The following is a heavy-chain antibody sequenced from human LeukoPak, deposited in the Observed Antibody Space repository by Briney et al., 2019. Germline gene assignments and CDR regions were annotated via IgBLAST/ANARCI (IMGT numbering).Heavy chain of an antibody. J-gene: IGHJ4*02. V-gene: IGHV4-34*01. CDR2: INHSGST. Sequence: SETLSLTCAVYGGSFSGYYWSWIRQPPGKGLEWIGEINHSGSTNYNPSLKSRVTISVDTSKNQFSLKLSSVPAADTAVYYCAAGSWPKKTFDYWGQGTLVTVSS. D-gene: IGHD1-26*01. CDR1: GGSFSGYY. CDR3: AAGSWPKKTFDY.